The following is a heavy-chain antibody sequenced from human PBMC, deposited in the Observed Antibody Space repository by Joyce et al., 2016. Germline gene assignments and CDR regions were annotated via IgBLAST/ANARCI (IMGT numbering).Heavy chain of an antibody. V-gene: IGHV4-38-2*01. CDR2: VYLLCNT. CDR3: ARRPYNVHTPLGSDWYFDL. CDR1: GLSFDLHSF. Sequence: QVQLQESGPGLVKPSETLSLTCGVSGLSFDLHSFWGWIRQPPGKWLEWIGNVYLLCNTHYSTSIKSRGTISMDASKNQFSLNRNSLTVADTAVYFCARRPYNVHTPLGSDWYFDLWGRGTLVTVSS. D-gene: IGHD5-18*01. J-gene: IGHJ2*01.